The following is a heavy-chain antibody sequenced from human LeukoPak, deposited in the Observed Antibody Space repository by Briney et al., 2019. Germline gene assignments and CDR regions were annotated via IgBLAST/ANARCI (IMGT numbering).Heavy chain of an antibody. CDR2: INPSGGST. CDR3: ARASSSWSVENPNFDY. V-gene: IGHV1-46*01. Sequence: ASVKVSCKASGYTFTSYYMHWVRQAPGQGLEWMGIINPSGGSTSYAQKFQGRVTMTRDTSTSTVYMELSSLRSEDTAVYYCARASSSWSVENPNFDYWGQGTLVTVSS. D-gene: IGHD6-13*01. J-gene: IGHJ4*02. CDR1: GYTFTSYY.